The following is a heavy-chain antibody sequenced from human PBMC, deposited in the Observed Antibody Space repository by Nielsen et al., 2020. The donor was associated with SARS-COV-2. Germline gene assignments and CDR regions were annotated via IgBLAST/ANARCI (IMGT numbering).Heavy chain of an antibody. CDR1: GYTFTSYG. J-gene: IGHJ2*01. CDR3: ARDTYGGNENWYFDL. V-gene: IGHV1-18*01. CDR2: ISAYNGNT. Sequence: ASVKVSCKASGYTFTSYGISWVRQAPGQGLEWMGWISAYNGNTNYAQKLQGRVTMTTDTSTSTAYMELRSLRSEDTAVYYCARDTYGGNENWYFDLWGRGTLVTVSS. D-gene: IGHD4-23*01.